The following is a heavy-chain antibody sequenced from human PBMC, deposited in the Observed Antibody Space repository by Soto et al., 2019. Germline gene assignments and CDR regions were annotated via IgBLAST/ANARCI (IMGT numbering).Heavy chain of an antibody. CDR2: IFSDAER. V-gene: IGHV2-26*01. Sequence: SGPTLVNPTETLTLTCNVSGFSLTTGRMGVSWIRQPPGKALEWLAHIFSDAERSYSQSLQGRLTVSKVGFGSQVVLTMTNMDPVDTGTYFCVRMNAASYSSYYAMDVWSQGPTVTVSS. CDR1: GFSLTTGRMG. J-gene: IGHJ6*02. CDR3: VRMNAASYSSYYAMDV. D-gene: IGHD3-10*01.